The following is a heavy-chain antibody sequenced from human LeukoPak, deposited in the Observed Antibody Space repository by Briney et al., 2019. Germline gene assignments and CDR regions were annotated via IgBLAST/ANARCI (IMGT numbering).Heavy chain of an antibody. CDR3: ARVDGEQQLAPAFDY. Sequence: SETLSLTCTVSGGSIRGWYWSWIRQPPGKGLEWIGHIYDSGTTNYSPSLKSRVTISVDTSKNQFSLKLSSVTAADTAVYYCARVDGEQQLAPAFDYWGQGTLVTVSS. CDR1: GGSIRGWY. V-gene: IGHV4-59*01. D-gene: IGHD6-13*01. J-gene: IGHJ4*02. CDR2: IYDSGTT.